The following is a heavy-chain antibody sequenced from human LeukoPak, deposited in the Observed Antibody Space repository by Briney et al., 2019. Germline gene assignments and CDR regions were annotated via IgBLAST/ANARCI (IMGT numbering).Heavy chain of an antibody. V-gene: IGHV1-18*04. CDR1: GYTFTSYY. D-gene: IGHD6-19*01. CDR3: ARVAVAGTGDY. J-gene: IGHJ4*02. CDR2: ISAYNGNT. Sequence: ASMKVSCKASGYTFTSYYMHWVRQAPGQGLEWMGWISAYNGNTNYAQKLQGRVTMTTDTSTSTAYMELSRLRSDDTAVYYCARVAVAGTGDYWGQGTLVTVSS.